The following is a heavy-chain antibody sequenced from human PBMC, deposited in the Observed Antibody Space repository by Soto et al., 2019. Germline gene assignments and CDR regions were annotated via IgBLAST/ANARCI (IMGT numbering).Heavy chain of an antibody. CDR2: IWYDGSNE. J-gene: IGHJ6*02. V-gene: IGHV3-33*01. CDR3: VRDFGVHTAMNYLGMDV. D-gene: IGHD5-18*01. CDR1: GFSFSTYG. Sequence: QVQLVESGGGVVQPGRSLRLSCAASGFSFSTYGMHWVRQTPGRGLDWVEVIWYDGSNEYYADSVKGRFTISRDNSKSTLYLQMNSLIADDTAVYYGVRDFGVHTAMNYLGMDVWGQGSTVTVSS.